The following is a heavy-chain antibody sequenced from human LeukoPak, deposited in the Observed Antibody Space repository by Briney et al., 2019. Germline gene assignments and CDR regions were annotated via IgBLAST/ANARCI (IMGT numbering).Heavy chain of an antibody. CDR1: GGTFSSSA. Sequence: GASVKVSCKASGGTFSSSAISWVRQAPGQGLEWMGRIIPIVGIPNYAQKFQGRVTVTADKSTSTAYIELSSLRSEDTAVYYCARGEGEDAFDIWGQGTVVTVSS. J-gene: IGHJ3*02. V-gene: IGHV1-69*04. D-gene: IGHD3-16*01. CDR2: IIPIVGIP. CDR3: ARGEGEDAFDI.